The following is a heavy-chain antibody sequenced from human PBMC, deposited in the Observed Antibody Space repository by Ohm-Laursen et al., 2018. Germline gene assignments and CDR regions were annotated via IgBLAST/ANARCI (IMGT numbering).Heavy chain of an antibody. CDR1: GFTFSTYG. J-gene: IGHJ4*02. CDR2: ISVSGSST. Sequence: SLRLSCSASGFTFSTYGMSWVRQAPGKGLEWVSGISVSGSSTDYADSVKGRFTISRDNSKNTLYLQMNSLRAEDTAVYYCAKGTTDVDYRGQGTLVTVSS. V-gene: IGHV3-23*01. CDR3: AKGTTDVDY. D-gene: IGHD1-1*01.